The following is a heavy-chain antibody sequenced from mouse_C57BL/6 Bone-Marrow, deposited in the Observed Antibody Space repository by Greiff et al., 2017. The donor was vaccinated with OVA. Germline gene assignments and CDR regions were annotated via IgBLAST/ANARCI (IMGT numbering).Heavy chain of an antibody. CDR2: IYPGGGYT. CDR3: ARGYDYFFDY. D-gene: IGHD2-4*01. J-gene: IGHJ2*01. Sequence: QVQLKESGAELVRPGTSVKMSCKASGYTFTNYWIGWAKQRPGHGLEWIGDIYPGGGYTNYNEKFKGKATLTADKSSSTSYMQFSSLTSEDSAIYYSARGYDYFFDYWGQGTTLTVSS. CDR1: GYTFTNYW. V-gene: IGHV1-63*01.